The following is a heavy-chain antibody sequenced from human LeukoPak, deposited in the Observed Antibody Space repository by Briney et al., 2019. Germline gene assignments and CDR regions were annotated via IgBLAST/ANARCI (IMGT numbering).Heavy chain of an antibody. J-gene: IGHJ6*03. Sequence: GGSLRLSCAASGFTVSSNYMSWVRQAPGKGLECVSVIYSDGSTYYANSVKGRFTISRDNSKNTLYLQMNSLRAEDTAVYYCAKGGSSSMVRGVIGYMDVWGKGTTVTISS. D-gene: IGHD3-10*01. CDR3: AKGGSSSMVRGVIGYMDV. CDR1: GFTVSSNY. V-gene: IGHV3-66*01. CDR2: IYSDGST.